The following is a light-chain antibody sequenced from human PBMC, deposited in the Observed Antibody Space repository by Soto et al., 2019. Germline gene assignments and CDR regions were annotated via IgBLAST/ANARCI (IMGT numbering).Light chain of an antibody. CDR3: QTWGTGIHV. CDR1: SGHSNYV. CDR2: VTSDGSH. J-gene: IGLJ3*02. Sequence: QPVLTQSPSASASLGASVKLTCTLSSGHSNYVIAWHQQQPEKGPRYLMKVTSDGSHIKADGIPDRFSGSSSGAERYLTISSLHSEDEADYYCQTWGTGIHVFGGGTKLTVL. V-gene: IGLV4-69*01.